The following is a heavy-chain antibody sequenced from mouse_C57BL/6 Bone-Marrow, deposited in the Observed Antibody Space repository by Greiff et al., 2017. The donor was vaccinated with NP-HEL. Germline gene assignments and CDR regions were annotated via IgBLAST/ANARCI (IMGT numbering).Heavy chain of an antibody. V-gene: IGHV7-1*02. CDR3: ARDGYDWYFDV. CDR2: SRNKANDYTT. Sequence: EVQVVDSGGGLVQPGGSLRLSCATSGFTFSDFYMEWVRQPPGKRLEWIAASRNKANDYTTEYSATVKGRFIVSRDTYQSILYLQMNALRAEDTAIYYCARDGYDWYFDVWGAGTTVTVSS. J-gene: IGHJ1*01. CDR1: GFTFSDFY. D-gene: IGHD2-12*01.